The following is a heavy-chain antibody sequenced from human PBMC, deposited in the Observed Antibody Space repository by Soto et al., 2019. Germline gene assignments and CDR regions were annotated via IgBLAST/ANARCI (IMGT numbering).Heavy chain of an antibody. CDR2: ISYDERNK. CDR1: GFTFSTHE. Sequence: QVQLVDSGGGVAQPGRSLRLSCAASGFTFSTHEMHWVRQAPGKGLEWVAAISYDERNKYYADSVKGRFTISRDNSKNTLYLQMDSLRGEDTAVYYCAKGHSSGWDRFDYWGQGTLVTVSS. J-gene: IGHJ4*02. V-gene: IGHV3-30*04. D-gene: IGHD6-19*01. CDR3: AKGHSSGWDRFDY.